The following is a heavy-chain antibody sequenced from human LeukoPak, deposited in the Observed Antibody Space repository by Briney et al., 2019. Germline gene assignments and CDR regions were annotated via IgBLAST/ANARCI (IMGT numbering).Heavy chain of an antibody. D-gene: IGHD6-19*01. CDR3: ASTEQWLAPLDY. V-gene: IGHV5-10-1*01. J-gene: IGHJ4*02. Sequence: GESLQISCKGSGSGFTSYWISWVRQMPGKGLAWMGRIDPSDSYTNYSPSFQGHVTISADKSISTAYLQWSSLKASDTAMYYCASTEQWLAPLDYWGQGTLVTVSS. CDR2: IDPSDSYT. CDR1: GSGFTSYW.